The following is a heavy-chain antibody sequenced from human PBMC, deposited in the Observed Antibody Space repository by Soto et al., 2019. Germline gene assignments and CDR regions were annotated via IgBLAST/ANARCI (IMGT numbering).Heavy chain of an antibody. Sequence: QVQLQESGPGLVKPSETLSLTGTVSGGSISSYYWSWIRQPPGKGLEWIGYIYYSGSNNYNPSLNSRVTISVDTSKNQFSLKLSSVTAADTAVYYCARHIYSGYAAGYYYYMDVWGKGTTVTVSS. J-gene: IGHJ6*03. V-gene: IGHV4-59*08. CDR2: IYYSGSN. CDR3: ARHIYSGYAAGYYYYMDV. CDR1: GGSISSYY. D-gene: IGHD5-12*01.